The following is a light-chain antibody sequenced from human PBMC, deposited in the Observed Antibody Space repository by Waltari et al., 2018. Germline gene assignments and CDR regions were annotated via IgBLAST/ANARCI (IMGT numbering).Light chain of an antibody. V-gene: IGLV2-14*03. CDR2: YVN. Sequence: QSALTQPAAVSESPGQSNTIPYPGTSRDVGAQNYFSWYQQHPGEAPKLMIYYVNKRPSGTSNRFSGSKSGNTASLSISGLQAEDEADYYCSSYTSTNTYVFGSGTKVTVL. CDR3: SSYTSTNTYV. J-gene: IGLJ1*01. CDR1: SRDVGAQNY.